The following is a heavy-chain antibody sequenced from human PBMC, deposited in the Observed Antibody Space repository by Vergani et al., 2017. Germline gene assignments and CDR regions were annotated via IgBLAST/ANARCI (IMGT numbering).Heavy chain of an antibody. CDR1: GGSISSYY. CDR3: AREGNYEYYFDC. Sequence: QVQLQESGPGLVNPSETLSLTCTVSGGSISSYYWSWIRQPPGKGLEWIGYIYYSGSTKYNPSLKSRVTISVDTSKNQFSLKLSSVTAADTAVYYCAREGNYEYYFDCWGRGTLVTVSS. J-gene: IGHJ4*02. CDR2: IYYSGST. V-gene: IGHV4-59*01. D-gene: IGHD4-11*01.